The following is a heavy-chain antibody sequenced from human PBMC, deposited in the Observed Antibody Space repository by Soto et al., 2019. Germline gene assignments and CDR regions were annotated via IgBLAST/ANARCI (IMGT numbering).Heavy chain of an antibody. CDR2: IWNDGSNV. CDR1: GFTFRNYA. CDR3: ARDSGDWEIFFAFDI. D-gene: IGHD1-26*01. V-gene: IGHV3-33*01. J-gene: IGHJ3*02. Sequence: QVQLVESGGGVVQPGRSLRLSCAASGFTFRNYAMHWVRQAPGKGLEWVAVIWNDGSNVYYTDSVKGRFTLSRDNSMNTLILQMNSLRAEDTAVYYCARDSGDWEIFFAFDIWGQGTMVTASS.